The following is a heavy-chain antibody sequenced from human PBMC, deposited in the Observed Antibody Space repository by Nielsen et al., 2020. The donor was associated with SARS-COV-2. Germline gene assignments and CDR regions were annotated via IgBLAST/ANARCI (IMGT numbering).Heavy chain of an antibody. D-gene: IGHD2-8*01. J-gene: IGHJ3*02. CDR2: IRVKTKSYGT. Sequence: GGSLRLSCAGSGFIFSDSSIHWVRQASGKGLEWVGLIRVKTKSYGTAYGASVKGRFTISRDDSENTAYLHTSSLKGEDTAIYYCTRFVRGTPVYSFDIWGQGTVVTVSA. CDR1: GFIFSDSS. CDR3: TRFVRGTPVYSFDI. V-gene: IGHV3-73*01.